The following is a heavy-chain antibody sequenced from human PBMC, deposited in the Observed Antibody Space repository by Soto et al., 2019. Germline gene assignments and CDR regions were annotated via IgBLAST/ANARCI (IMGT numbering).Heavy chain of an antibody. CDR3: ARHATGYFDY. J-gene: IGHJ4*02. CDR2: IYYSGST. Sequence: SETLSLTCTVSGGSISSYYWSWIRQPPGKGLEWIGYIYYSGSTAYNPSLKSRVTILVDTSKNQFSLKLSSVTAADTAVYYCARHATGYFDYWGQGTLVTVSS. V-gene: IGHV4-59*08. CDR1: GGSISSYY.